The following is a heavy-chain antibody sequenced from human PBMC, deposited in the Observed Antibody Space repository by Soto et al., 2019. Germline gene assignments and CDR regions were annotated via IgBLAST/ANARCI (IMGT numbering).Heavy chain of an antibody. CDR1: GFTFSDYY. CDR3: ARDGYSGYDDWFDP. J-gene: IGHJ5*02. V-gene: IGHV3-11*05. CDR2: ISSSSSYT. Sequence: GGSLRLSCAASGFTFSDYYMSWIRQAPGKGLEWVSYISSSSSYTNYADSVKGRFTISRDNAKNSLYLQMNSLRAEDTAVYYCARDGYSGYDDWFDPWGQGTLVTVSS. D-gene: IGHD5-12*01.